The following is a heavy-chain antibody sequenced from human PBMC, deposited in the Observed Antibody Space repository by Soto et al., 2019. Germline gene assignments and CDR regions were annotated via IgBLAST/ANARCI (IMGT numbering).Heavy chain of an antibody. V-gene: IGHV3-30-3*01. J-gene: IGHJ4*02. D-gene: IGHD2-8*02. Sequence: PGGSLRLSCAASVFIFSNYEVDWVRQAPGKGLEWVAVISYDGSNKYYADSVKGRFTISRDNSKNTLYLPMNSMRAEDTAVYYCASEELVVLRGALDYWAQGTLVTVSS. CDR3: ASEELVVLRGALDY. CDR2: ISYDGSNK. CDR1: VFIFSNYE.